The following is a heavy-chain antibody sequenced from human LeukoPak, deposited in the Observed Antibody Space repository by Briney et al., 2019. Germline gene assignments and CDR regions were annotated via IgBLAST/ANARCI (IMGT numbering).Heavy chain of an antibody. CDR1: GFTFSDYY. J-gene: IGHJ4*02. CDR3: ARDLGVPGSPLDY. CDR2: ISSSSSYT. D-gene: IGHD1-26*01. Sequence: GGSLRLSCAASGFTFSDYYMSWIRQAPGKGLEWVSYISSSSSYTNYADSVKGRFTISRDNAKNSLYLQMNSLRPEDTAVYYCARDLGVPGSPLDYWGQGALVTVSS. V-gene: IGHV3-11*06.